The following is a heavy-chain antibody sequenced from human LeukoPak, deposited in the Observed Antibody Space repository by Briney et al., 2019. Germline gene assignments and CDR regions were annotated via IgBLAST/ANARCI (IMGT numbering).Heavy chain of an antibody. Sequence: GGSLRLSCATSGFSFSSYAMSWVRQAPGKGLEWVSAMSSSDDGRYYAASVRGRFTISRDTSRSTLYLQMNSLRAEDAAVYYCAKAPVTSCRGAFCYPFDSWGQGTLVTVSS. V-gene: IGHV3-23*01. J-gene: IGHJ4*02. CDR1: GFSFSSYA. CDR3: AKAPVTSCRGAFCYPFDS. D-gene: IGHD2-15*01. CDR2: MSSSDDGR.